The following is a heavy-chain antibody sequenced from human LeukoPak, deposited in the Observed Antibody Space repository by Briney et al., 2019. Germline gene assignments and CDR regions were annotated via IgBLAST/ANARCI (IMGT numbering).Heavy chain of an antibody. J-gene: IGHJ6*02. V-gene: IGHV4-59*01. CDR1: GGSISSYY. CDR2: IYYSGST. Sequence: PSETLSLTCTVSGGSISSYYWSWIRQPPGKGLEWIGYIYYSGSTNYNPSLKSRVTISVDTSKNQFSLKLSSVTAADTAVYYCARDQRIAVAGYYYYYGMDVWGQGTTVTVSS. CDR3: ARDQRIAVAGYYYYYGMDV. D-gene: IGHD6-19*01.